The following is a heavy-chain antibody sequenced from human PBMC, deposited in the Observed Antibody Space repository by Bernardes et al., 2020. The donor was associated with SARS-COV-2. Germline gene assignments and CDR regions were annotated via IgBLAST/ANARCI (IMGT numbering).Heavy chain of an antibody. CDR1: GGSISSAGYY. V-gene: IGHV4-31*03. J-gene: IGHJ6*02. Sequence: SETLSLTCTVSGGSISSAGYYWCWIRQHPGKGLEWTCYIYYSGSTSYHPSLKRGVTISVDTSKNPSSLKLSSVTAAATAVYYCARGVTFLGVVTGGMDVWGQGTTVTVSS. CDR2: IYYSGST. CDR3: ARGVTFLGVVTGGMDV. D-gene: IGHD3-3*01.